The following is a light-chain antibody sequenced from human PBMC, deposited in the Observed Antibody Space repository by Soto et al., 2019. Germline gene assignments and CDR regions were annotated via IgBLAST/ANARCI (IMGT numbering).Light chain of an antibody. J-gene: IGLJ2*01. CDR2: DVS. Sequence: QSALTQPRSVSGSPGQSVTISCTGTSSDVGGYNYVSRYQQHPGKAPKLMIYDVSKRPSGVPDRFSGSKSGNTASLTISGLQAEDEADYYCCSYAGSYKEVFGGGTQLTVL. CDR3: CSYAGSYKEV. CDR1: SSDVGGYNY. V-gene: IGLV2-11*01.